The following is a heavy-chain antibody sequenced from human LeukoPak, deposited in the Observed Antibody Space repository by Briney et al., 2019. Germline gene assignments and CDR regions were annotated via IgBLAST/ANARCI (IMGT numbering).Heavy chain of an antibody. CDR1: GGSISSYF. Sequence: SETLSLTCTVSGGSISSYFWSWIRQPPGKGLEWIGYIYSRGNTNYNPSLKSRATISVDTSKSQFSLKLTSVTSADTAVYYCASDDSRGYYRGAFDIWGQGTMVTVSS. CDR3: ASDDSRGYYRGAFDI. V-gene: IGHV4-59*01. D-gene: IGHD3-22*01. CDR2: IYSRGNT. J-gene: IGHJ3*02.